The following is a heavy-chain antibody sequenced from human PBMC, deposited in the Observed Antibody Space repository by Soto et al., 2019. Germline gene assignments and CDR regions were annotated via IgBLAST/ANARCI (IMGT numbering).Heavy chain of an antibody. CDR2: IISMFGTP. Sequence: QVQLVQSGAELKKPGSSVKVSCRASGATFSISVFNWVRQAPGQGLEWMGGIISMFGTPNYSQKFHGRVTISADDSTSTGYMELNNLRSDDTAIYYCARDLGGGYEPGDYWGQGTQVTVSS. V-gene: IGHV1-69*12. D-gene: IGHD5-12*01. J-gene: IGHJ4*02. CDR3: ARDLGGGYEPGDY. CDR1: GATFSISV.